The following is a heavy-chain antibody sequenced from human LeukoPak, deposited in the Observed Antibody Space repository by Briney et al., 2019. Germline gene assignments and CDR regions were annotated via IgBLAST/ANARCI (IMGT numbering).Heavy chain of an antibody. Sequence: PSETLSLTCTVSGGSISSYYWSWIRQPPGKGLAWLGYTYYSSSTNYNPSLKSRVTISVDTSKNQFSLKLSSVTAADTAVYYCARLAYDYVWGSPQHYFDYWGQGTLVTVSS. D-gene: IGHD3-16*01. CDR1: GGSISSYY. CDR3: ARLAYDYVWGSPQHYFDY. CDR2: TYYSSST. V-gene: IGHV4-59*08. J-gene: IGHJ4*02.